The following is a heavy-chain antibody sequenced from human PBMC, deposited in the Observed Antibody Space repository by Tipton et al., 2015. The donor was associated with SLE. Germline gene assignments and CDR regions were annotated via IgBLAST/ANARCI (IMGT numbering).Heavy chain of an antibody. CDR3: ARVGPKGVDY. V-gene: IGHV4-39*07. CDR2: IYYSGST. D-gene: IGHD3-10*01. J-gene: IGHJ4*02. CDR1: GGSISSSSYY. Sequence: TLSLTCTVSGGSISSSSYYWGWIRQPPGKGLKWIGSIYYSGSTYYNPSLKSRVTISVDTSKNQFSLKLSSVTAADTAVYYCARVGPKGVDYWGQGTLVTFSA.